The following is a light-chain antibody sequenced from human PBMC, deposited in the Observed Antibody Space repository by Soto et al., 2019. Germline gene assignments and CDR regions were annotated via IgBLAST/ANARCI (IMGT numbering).Light chain of an antibody. V-gene: IGLV2-14*01. CDR3: SSYSSINTRLYV. CDR1: SSDVGGYDY. Sequence: QSVLTQPASVSGSPGQSITISCTGTSSDVGGYDYVSWYQHHPGKAPKLMIYEVSNRPSGVSNRFSASKSGNTASLTISALQTEDEADYYCSSYSSINTRLYVFGTGTKLTVL. J-gene: IGLJ1*01. CDR2: EVS.